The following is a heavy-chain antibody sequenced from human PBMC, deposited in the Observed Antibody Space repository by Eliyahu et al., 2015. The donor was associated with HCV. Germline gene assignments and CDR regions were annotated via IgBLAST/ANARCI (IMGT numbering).Heavy chain of an antibody. D-gene: IGHD1-14*01. J-gene: IGHJ6*02. CDR2: IAPAGDT. Sequence: EVVLVDSGGGXVQPGGSLRXSCSAXGFTFPGXDMHWVRQATGKGLEWVSAIAPAGDTYYAGSVKGRFTISRENTKNSLYLQMNSLRAGDTAVYYCARGNLRNYYSGLDVWGQGTTVTVSS. CDR1: GFTFPGXD. V-gene: IGHV3-13*01. CDR3: ARGNLRNYYSGLDV.